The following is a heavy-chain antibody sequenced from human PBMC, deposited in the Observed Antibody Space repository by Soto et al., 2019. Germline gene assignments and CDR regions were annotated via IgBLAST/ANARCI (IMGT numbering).Heavy chain of an antibody. D-gene: IGHD2-15*01. CDR3: PKYRARYCGGGSCYSIFDS. Sequence: QVQLVESGGGVVQPGRSLRLSCAASGFTFSSYGMHWVRQAPGKGLEWVAVISYDGSNKYYADSVKGRFTISRDNSKITPYLQMTSLGAEDTALYYCPKYRARYCGGGSCYSIFDSWGQGTLVTVSS. CDR1: GFTFSSYG. V-gene: IGHV3-30*18. J-gene: IGHJ4*02. CDR2: ISYDGSNK.